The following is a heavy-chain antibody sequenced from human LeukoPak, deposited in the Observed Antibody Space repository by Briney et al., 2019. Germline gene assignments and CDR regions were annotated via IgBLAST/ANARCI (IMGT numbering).Heavy chain of an antibody. D-gene: IGHD3-10*01. CDR1: GFTFSSAW. CDR2: IKSKTDGGTT. V-gene: IGHV3-15*01. J-gene: IGHJ5*02. Sequence: GGSLRLSCAASGFTFSSAWVTWVRQVPGKGLEWVGRIKSKTDGGTTDYAAPVKGRFTISRDDSKNTMYLQMNSLKTEDTAVYYCTREGTGLWGEWFDPWGQGTLVTVSS. CDR3: TREGTGLWGEWFDP.